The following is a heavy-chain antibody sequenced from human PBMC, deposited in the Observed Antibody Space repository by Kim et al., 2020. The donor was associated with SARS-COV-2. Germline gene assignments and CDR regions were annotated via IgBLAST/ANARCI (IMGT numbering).Heavy chain of an antibody. CDR1: GFTFSSYG. CDR2: ISYDGSNK. V-gene: IGHV3-30*18. J-gene: IGHJ4*01. CDR3: AKDGDEGYGGNSGYFDY. Sequence: GGSLRLSCAASGFTFSSYGMHWVRQAPGKGLEWVAVISYDGSNKYYADSVKGRFTISRDNSKNTLSLQMNSLRAEDTAVYYCAKDGDEGYGGNSGYFDY. D-gene: IGHD4-17*01.